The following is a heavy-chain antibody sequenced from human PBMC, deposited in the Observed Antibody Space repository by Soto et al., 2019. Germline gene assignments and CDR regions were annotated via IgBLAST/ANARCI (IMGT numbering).Heavy chain of an antibody. D-gene: IGHD3-16*01. Sequence: PWGSLRLSCAVSLSSYAMTWVRHSPGKGLEWVAGISVSGGSTNYAVSVKGRFTISRDNDKNTVYLQMNSLRAEDTAVYYCAKGDLFVGGTIYGMDVWGQGTTVTVSS. J-gene: IGHJ6*02. CDR3: AKGDLFVGGTIYGMDV. CDR2: ISVSGGST. CDR1: LSSYA. V-gene: IGHV3-23*01.